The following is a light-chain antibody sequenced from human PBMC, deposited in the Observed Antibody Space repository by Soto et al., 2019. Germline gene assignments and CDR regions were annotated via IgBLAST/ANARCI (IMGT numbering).Light chain of an antibody. Sequence: EIVLTQSPATLSLFPGERATLSCRASQSVSSSLAWYQQKPGQAPRLLIYDASSRATGIPARFSGSGSGTDFTLTISSLEPEDFAVYDCQQSSNWPPYTFGQGTKLEI. J-gene: IGKJ2*01. CDR1: QSVSSS. CDR3: QQSSNWPPYT. V-gene: IGKV3-11*01. CDR2: DAS.